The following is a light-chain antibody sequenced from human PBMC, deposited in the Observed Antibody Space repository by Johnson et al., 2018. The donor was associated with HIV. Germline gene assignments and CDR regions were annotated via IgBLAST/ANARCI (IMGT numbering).Light chain of an antibody. V-gene: IGLV1-51*01. Sequence: QSVLTQPPSVSAAPGQKVTISCSGSSSNIGNNYVSWYQQLPGTAPKLLIFDNNKRPSGIPDRFSASKSGTSATLGITGLQTGDEADYYCGTWDYTLKSGFFGPGTKVTVL. CDR2: DNN. CDR3: GTWDYTLKSGF. CDR1: SSNIGNNY. J-gene: IGLJ1*01.